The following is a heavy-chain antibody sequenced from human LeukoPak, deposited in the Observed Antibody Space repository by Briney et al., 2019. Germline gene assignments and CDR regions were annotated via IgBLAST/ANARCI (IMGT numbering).Heavy chain of an antibody. CDR1: GFTFSDYT. CDR3: ARDLMGIAYRGAFYY. CDR2: ITISITT. V-gene: IGHV3-69-1*01. Sequence: MPGGSLRLSCAASGFTFSDYTMTWVRQAPGKGLEWVSCITISITTYYADSVKGRFTISRDNAKNSLYLQINSLRTEDTAVYYCARDLMGIAYRGAFYYWGQGTLVTVSS. J-gene: IGHJ4*02. D-gene: IGHD6-13*01.